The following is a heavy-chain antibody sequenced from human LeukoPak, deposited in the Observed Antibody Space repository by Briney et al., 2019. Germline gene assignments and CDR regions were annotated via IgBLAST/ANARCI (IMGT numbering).Heavy chain of an antibody. Sequence: GGSLRLSCAASGFTFSSYSMNWVRQAPGKGLEWVSYISSSSSTIYYADSVKGRFTISRDNAKNSLYLQMNSLRAEDTAVYYCARTYYDFWSGYWAYWGQGTLVTVSS. CDR1: GFTFSSYS. J-gene: IGHJ4*02. D-gene: IGHD3-3*01. CDR2: ISSSSSTI. V-gene: IGHV3-48*01. CDR3: ARTYYDFWSGYWAY.